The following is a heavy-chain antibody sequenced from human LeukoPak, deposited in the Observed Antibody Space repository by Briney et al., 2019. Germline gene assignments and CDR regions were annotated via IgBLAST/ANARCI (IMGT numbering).Heavy chain of an antibody. V-gene: IGHV1-2*02. D-gene: IGHD2-21*02. CDR3: ARGKTMVYCGGDCYRFDD. J-gene: IGHJ4*02. Sequence: ASVKVSCKASGYTFIFYYMHWVRQAPGQGLEWVGWINPNSGGTNYAQKFQGRVTMTRDTAIRTAYMEVSRQLAGHPAVYYCARGKTMVYCGGDCYRFDDWGQGTLVTVSS. CDR1: GYTFIFYY. CDR2: INPNSGGT.